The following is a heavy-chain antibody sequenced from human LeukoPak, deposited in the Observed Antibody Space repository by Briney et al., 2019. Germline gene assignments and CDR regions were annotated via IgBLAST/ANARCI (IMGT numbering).Heavy chain of an antibody. CDR1: GFTVSSNY. V-gene: IGHV3-66*01. Sequence: GGSPRLSCAASGFTVSSNYMSWVRQAPGKGLEWVSVLYTGGSTYYADSVKGRFTISRDNSKNTLYLQMNSLRVEDTAVYYCARVWKGNYYDYWGQGTLVTVSS. CDR2: LYTGGST. J-gene: IGHJ4*02. D-gene: IGHD1-1*01. CDR3: ARVWKGNYYDY.